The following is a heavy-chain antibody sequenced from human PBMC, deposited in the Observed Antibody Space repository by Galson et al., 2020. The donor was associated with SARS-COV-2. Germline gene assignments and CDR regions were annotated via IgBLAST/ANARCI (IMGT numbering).Heavy chain of an antibody. CDR3: ARRFHRDGYNYEIDY. V-gene: IGHV5-51*01. D-gene: IGHD5-12*01. CDR1: GYSFTNYW. CDR2: IYPDDSDT. J-gene: IGHJ4*02. Sequence: GESLKISCKGSGYSFTNYWIGWVRQMPGKGLEWMGIIYPDDSDTRYSPSFQGLVTISADNSISTAYLQWSSLKASDTAMYYCARRFHRDGYNYEIDYWGQGTLVTVSS.